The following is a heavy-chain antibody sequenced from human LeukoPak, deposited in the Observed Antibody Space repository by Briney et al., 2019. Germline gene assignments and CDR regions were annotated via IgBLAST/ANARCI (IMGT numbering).Heavy chain of an antibody. CDR2: VTSYNGDT. CDR1: GYTFNNYG. CDR3: AKDWHILTGRNCFDP. D-gene: IGHD3-9*01. V-gene: IGHV1-18*01. J-gene: IGHJ5*02. Sequence: ASVKVSCKASGYTFNNYGISWVGQAPGQGLEWMGWVTSYNGDTYYAQKFQGRVTMSADTSTSTAYMELRSLRFDDTAIYYCAKDWHILTGRNCFDPWGQGTLVTVSS.